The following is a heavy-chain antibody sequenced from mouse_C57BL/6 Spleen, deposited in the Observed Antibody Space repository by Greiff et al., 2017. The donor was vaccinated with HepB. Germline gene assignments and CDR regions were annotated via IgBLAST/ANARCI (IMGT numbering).Heavy chain of an antibody. CDR3: TGYGHYFDD. Sequence: VQLQPSGAELVRPGASVTLSCKASGYTFTDYEMHWVKQTPVHGLEWIGAIDPETGGTAYNQKFKGKARLTAAKSSSTAYMELRSLTSEDSAVYYCTGYGHYFDDWGQGTTLTVSS. V-gene: IGHV1-15*01. CDR2: IDPETGGT. D-gene: IGHD2-2*01. CDR1: GYTFTDYE. J-gene: IGHJ2*01.